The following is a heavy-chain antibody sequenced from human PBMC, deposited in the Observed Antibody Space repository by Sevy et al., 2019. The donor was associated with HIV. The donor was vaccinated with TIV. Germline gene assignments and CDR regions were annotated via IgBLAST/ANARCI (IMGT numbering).Heavy chain of an antibody. CDR3: VRATPAAGSF. V-gene: IGHV3-7*01. D-gene: IGHD6-13*01. CDR1: GFTLNSYW. CDR2: INQDGSVK. Sequence: GGSLRLSCAASGFTLNSYWMSWVRQAPGKGLEWVANINQDGSVKYYVDSVKGRFTISRDNARNSLYLRMNSLRAEDTALYYCVRATPAAGSFWGQGTLVTVSS. J-gene: IGHJ4*02.